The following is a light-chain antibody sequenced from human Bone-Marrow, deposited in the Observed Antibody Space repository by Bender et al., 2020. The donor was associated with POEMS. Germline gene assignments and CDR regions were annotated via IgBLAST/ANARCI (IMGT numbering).Light chain of an antibody. V-gene: IGLV1-44*01. CDR3: ATWYDSLNGWV. Sequence: QSVLTQPPSASGTPGQRVTISCSGSSSKFGSYPVNWYQQLPGAAPKLVIFNNRQRPSGVPDRFSGSNSGTSASLAISGLLSDDEADFYCATWYDSLNGWVFGGGTKLTVL. CDR2: NNR. CDR1: SSKFGSYP. J-gene: IGLJ3*02.